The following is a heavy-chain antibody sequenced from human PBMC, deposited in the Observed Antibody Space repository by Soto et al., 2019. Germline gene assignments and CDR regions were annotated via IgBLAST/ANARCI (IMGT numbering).Heavy chain of an antibody. CDR3: AMLGGWSGGSSGMDV. D-gene: IGHD6-19*01. J-gene: IGHJ6*02. V-gene: IGHV3-72*01. CDR1: GLIFSDYH. Sequence: EVQLVESGGGLVQPGGSLRLSCAASGLIFSDYHMDWVRQAPGKGLELVGRIRRRANSYTTEYAASVKVRFTISRDDSKHSLYLQMNSLKREDTAVYYCAMLGGWSGGSSGMDVWGQGNTVTVSS. CDR2: IRRRANSYTT.